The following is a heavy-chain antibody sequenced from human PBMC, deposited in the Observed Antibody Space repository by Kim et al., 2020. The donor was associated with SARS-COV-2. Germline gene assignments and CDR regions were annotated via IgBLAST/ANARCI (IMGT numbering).Heavy chain of an antibody. CDR3: ARGRYQLLLQGLDY. V-gene: IGHV4-34*01. D-gene: IGHD2-2*01. CDR1: GGSFSGYY. CDR2: INHSGST. J-gene: IGHJ4*02. Sequence: SETLSLTCAVYGGSFSGYYWCWICQRPGKGLEWVGVINHSGSTNYNPSLKSRVTISVDTSKNQFSLKLSSVTAADTAVYYCARGRYQLLLQGLDYWGQGTLVTVSS.